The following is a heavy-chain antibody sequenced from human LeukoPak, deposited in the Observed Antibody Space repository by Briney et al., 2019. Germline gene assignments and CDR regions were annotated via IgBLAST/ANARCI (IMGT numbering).Heavy chain of an antibody. J-gene: IGHJ4*02. Sequence: SETLSLTCAVYGGSFSGYYWSWIRQPPGKGLEWIGEINHSGSTNYNPSLKSRVTISVDTSKNQFSLKLSSVTAADTAVYYCARGPRTFPYYYDSSADYWGQGTLVAVSS. CDR2: INHSGST. D-gene: IGHD3-22*01. V-gene: IGHV4-34*01. CDR1: GGSFSGYY. CDR3: ARGPRTFPYYYDSSADY.